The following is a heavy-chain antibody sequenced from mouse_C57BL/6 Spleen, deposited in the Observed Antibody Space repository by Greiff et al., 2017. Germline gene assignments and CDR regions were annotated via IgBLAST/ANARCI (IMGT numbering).Heavy chain of an antibody. D-gene: IGHD2-4*01. CDR3: VRRAIDYDEGGYAMDY. J-gene: IGHJ4*01. CDR1: GFRFNTYA. V-gene: IGHV10-1*01. Sequence: EVKVVESGGGLVQPKGSLKLSCAASGFRFNTYAMNWVRQAPGKGLEWVARIRSKSNNYATYYADSVKDRFTISRDDSESMLYLQMNNLKTEDTAMYYCVRRAIDYDEGGYAMDYWGQGTSVTVSS. CDR2: IRSKSNNYAT.